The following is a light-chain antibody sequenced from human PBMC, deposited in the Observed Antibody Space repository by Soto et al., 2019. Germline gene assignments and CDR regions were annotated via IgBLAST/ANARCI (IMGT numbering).Light chain of an antibody. CDR1: QSVSTC. Sequence: VLTQSPVTLSLSPGDRATLSCRASQSVSTCLAWYRQTPGQPPRLLIYDTSNMATGVPPRFSGSRSGTDFTPTINSVEPEDFARYFCHQRNTFGQGTRLEIK. V-gene: IGKV3-11*01. J-gene: IGKJ5*01. CDR2: DTS. CDR3: HQRNT.